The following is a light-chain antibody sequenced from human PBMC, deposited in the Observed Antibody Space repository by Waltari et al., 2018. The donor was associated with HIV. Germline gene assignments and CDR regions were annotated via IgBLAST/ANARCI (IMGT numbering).Light chain of an antibody. V-gene: IGLV1-44*01. CDR2: SND. J-gene: IGLJ3*02. CDR1: STNIGSNI. CDR3: AAWDDSLNGM. Sequence: QSVLTQPPSVSGTPGPNVPISCSGSSTNIGSNIANWYQQVPEAAPKLPIYSNDQRPSGVPDRFSGSKSGTSASLAISGLQSADEADYYCAAWDDSLNGMFGGGTKLTV.